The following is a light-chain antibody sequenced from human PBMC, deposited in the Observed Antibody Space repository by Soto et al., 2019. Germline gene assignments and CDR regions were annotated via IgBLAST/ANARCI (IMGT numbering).Light chain of an antibody. CDR3: QQYETLPT. Sequence: DIQMTQSPSSLSASVGDRVTITCQASQNINNYLNWYQQKPGRAPKLLIYDASNLEAGVPSRFRGSGSRTDFTFTISRQQPEDIATYNCQQYETLPTFGQGTRLAIK. V-gene: IGKV1-33*01. J-gene: IGKJ5*01. CDR2: DAS. CDR1: QNINNY.